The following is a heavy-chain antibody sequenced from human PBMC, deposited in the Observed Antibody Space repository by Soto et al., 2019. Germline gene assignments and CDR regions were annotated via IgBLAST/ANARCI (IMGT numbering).Heavy chain of an antibody. V-gene: IGHV5-51*01. CDR3: ARLGLGSSSWYNWFDP. CDR2: IYPGDSDT. CDR1: GYTFTSYW. D-gene: IGHD6-13*01. J-gene: IGHJ5*02. Sequence: EVQLVQSGAEVKKPGESLKISCKGSGYTFTSYWIGWVGQMPGKGLEWMGIIYPGDSDTRYSPSFQGQVTISADKSISTAYLQWSSLKASDTAMYYCARLGLGSSSWYNWFDPWGQGTLVTVSS.